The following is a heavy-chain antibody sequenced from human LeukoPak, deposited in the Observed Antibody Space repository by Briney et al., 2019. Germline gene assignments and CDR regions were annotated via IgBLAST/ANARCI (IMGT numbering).Heavy chain of an antibody. CDR1: GFTFTSSA. CDR3: AADHPSSSTSLLASGAFDI. CDR2: IAVGSGNT. V-gene: IGHV1-58*01. D-gene: IGHD2-2*01. Sequence: GASVKVFCKASGFTFTSSAVQWVRQARGQRLEWIGWIAVGSGNTNYAQKFQERVTITRDMSTSTAHMELSSLRSEDTAVYYCAADHPSSSTSLLASGAFDIWGQGTMVTVSS. J-gene: IGHJ3*02.